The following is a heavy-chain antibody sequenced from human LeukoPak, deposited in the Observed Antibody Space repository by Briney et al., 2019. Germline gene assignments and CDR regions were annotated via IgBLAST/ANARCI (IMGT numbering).Heavy chain of an antibody. CDR3: ARGRLYYDSSGYPNAAFDI. V-gene: IGHV4-34*01. D-gene: IGHD3-22*01. CDR1: GGSFSGYY. Sequence: SESLSLTCAVYGGSFSGYYWSWIRQPPGKGLVWIGEIPHSGSTNYNPSLKSRVTISVDTSKNQFSLKLSSVTAADTAVYYCARGRLYYDSSGYPNAAFDIWGQGTMVT. J-gene: IGHJ3*02. CDR2: IPHSGST.